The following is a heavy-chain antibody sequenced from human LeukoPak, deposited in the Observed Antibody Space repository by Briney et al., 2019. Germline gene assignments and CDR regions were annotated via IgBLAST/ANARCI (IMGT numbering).Heavy chain of an antibody. Sequence: SETLSLTCTVSGGSISSYYWSWIRQPPGKGLEWIGYIYYSGSTYYNPSLKSRVTISVDTSKNQFSLKLSSVTAADTAVYYCARDNYYDSSGYYCIDYWGQGTLVTVSS. CDR3: ARDNYYDSSGYYCIDY. D-gene: IGHD3-22*01. J-gene: IGHJ4*02. V-gene: IGHV4-59*12. CDR2: IYYSGST. CDR1: GGSISSYY.